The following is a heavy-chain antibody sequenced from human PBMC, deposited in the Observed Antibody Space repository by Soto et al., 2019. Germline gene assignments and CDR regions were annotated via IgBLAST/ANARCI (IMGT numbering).Heavy chain of an antibody. CDR2: IKQDGSEK. J-gene: IGHJ3*02. CDR3: ARTDTAMVYDAFDI. D-gene: IGHD5-18*01. V-gene: IGHV3-7*01. CDR1: GFTFSSYW. Sequence: GGSLRLSCAASGFTFSSYWMSWVRQAPGKGLEWVANIKQDGSEKYYVDSVKGRFTISRDNAKNSLYLQMNSLRAEDTAVYYCARTDTAMVYDAFDIWGQGTMVTVS.